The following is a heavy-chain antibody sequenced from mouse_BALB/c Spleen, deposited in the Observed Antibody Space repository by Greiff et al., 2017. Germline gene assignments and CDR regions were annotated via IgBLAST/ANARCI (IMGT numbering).Heavy chain of an antibody. CDR2: IWSGGST. D-gene: IGHD1-2*01. V-gene: IGHV2-2*02. CDR3: ASPSYGYSLRYAMDY. J-gene: IGHJ4*01. CDR1: GFSLTSYG. Sequence: QAQLQQSGPGLVQPSQSLSITCTVSGFSLTSYGVHWVRQSPGKGLEWLGVIWSGGSTDYNAAFISRLSISKDNSKSQVFFKMNSLQANDTAIYYCASPSYGYSLRYAMDYWGQGTSVTVSS.